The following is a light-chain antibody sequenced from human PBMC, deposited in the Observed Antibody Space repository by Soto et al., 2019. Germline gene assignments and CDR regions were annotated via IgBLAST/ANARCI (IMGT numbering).Light chain of an antibody. V-gene: IGLV1-47*01. CDR2: RDN. J-gene: IGLJ2*01. CDR3: AAWDDSLSGWE. Sequence: QSVLTQPPSASGTPGQSVTISCSGSSSNIGSDYVYWFQLLPGTAPKLLIYRDNQRPSGVSDRFSGSKSGTSGSLAISGLRTEDEADYYCAAWDDSLSGWEFGGGTKVT. CDR1: SSNIGSDY.